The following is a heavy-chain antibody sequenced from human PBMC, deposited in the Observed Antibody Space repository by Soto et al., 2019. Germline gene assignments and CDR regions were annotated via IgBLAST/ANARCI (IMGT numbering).Heavy chain of an antibody. D-gene: IGHD3-16*02. V-gene: IGHV1-18*01. CDR2: ISAYNGNT. CDR1: GYTFTSYG. CDR3: ARDRNYDYVWGSYREGAFDI. J-gene: IGHJ3*02. Sequence: QVQLVQSGAEVKKPGASVKVSCKASGYTFTSYGISWVRQAPGQGLEWMGWISAYNGNTNYAQKLQGRVTMTTDTPTSTAYMELRSLRSDDTAVYYCARDRNYDYVWGSYREGAFDIWGQGTMVTVSS.